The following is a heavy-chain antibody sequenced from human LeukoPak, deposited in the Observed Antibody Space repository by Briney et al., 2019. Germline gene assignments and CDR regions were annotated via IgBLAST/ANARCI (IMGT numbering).Heavy chain of an antibody. V-gene: IGHV3-7*01. CDR1: GFTFSSYW. D-gene: IGHD4-17*01. J-gene: IGHJ4*02. Sequence: GGSLRLSCAASGFTFSSYWMSWVRQAPGKGLEWVANIKQDGSEKYYVDSVKGRFTISRDNAKNSLYLQMNSLRAEDTAVYYCARDRDDYGDYEGFDYWGQGTLVTVSS. CDR2: IKQDGSEK. CDR3: ARDRDDYGDYEGFDY.